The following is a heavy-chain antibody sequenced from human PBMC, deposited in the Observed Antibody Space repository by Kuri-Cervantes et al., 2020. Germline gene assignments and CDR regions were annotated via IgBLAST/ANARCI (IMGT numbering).Heavy chain of an antibody. V-gene: IGHV3-30-3*01. J-gene: IGHJ4*02. CDR3: ARSIVVVVAATPHY. CDR2: IPYDGSNK. CDR1: GFTFSSYA. Sequence: SLKISCASSGFTFSSYAMHGVREAAGKGLEWVAVIPYDGSNKYYADSVKGRFTISRDNSKNTLYLQMNSLRAEDTAVYYCARSIVVVVAATPHYWGQGTMVTVSS. D-gene: IGHD2-15*01.